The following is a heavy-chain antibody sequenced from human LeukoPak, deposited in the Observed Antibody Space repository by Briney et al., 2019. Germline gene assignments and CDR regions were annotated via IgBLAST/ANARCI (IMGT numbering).Heavy chain of an antibody. CDR1: GGSISSGDYY. CDR2: IYYSGST. V-gene: IGHV4-30-4*01. Sequence: PSETLPLTCTVSGGSISSGDYYWSWIRQPPGKGLEWIGYIYYSGSTYYNPSLKSRVTISVDTSKNQFSLKLSSVTAADTAVYYCVGYSNYARDDAFDIWGQGTMVTVSS. J-gene: IGHJ3*02. D-gene: IGHD4-11*01. CDR3: VGYSNYARDDAFDI.